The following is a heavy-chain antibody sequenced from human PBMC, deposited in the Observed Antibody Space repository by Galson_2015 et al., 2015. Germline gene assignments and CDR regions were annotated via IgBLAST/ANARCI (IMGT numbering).Heavy chain of an antibody. CDR1: GFALSSYE. CDR2: ISSSGSTI. J-gene: IGHJ4*02. D-gene: IGHD3-22*01. V-gene: IGHV3-48*03. CDR3: ARPYYYDTSGYYSPLRY. Sequence: SLRLSCAASGFALSSYEMNWVRQAPGKGLEWLSYISSSGSTIYYADSVKGLFTISRDNAKNSLYLQMNSLRAEDTAVYYCARPYYYDTSGYYSPLRYWGQGTLVTVSS.